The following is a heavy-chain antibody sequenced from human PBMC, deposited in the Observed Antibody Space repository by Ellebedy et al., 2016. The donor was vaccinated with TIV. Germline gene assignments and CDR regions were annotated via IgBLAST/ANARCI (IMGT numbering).Heavy chain of an antibody. CDR1: GFFFSSYA. D-gene: IGHD3-16*01. J-gene: IGHJ4*02. CDR3: ARVMITFGGVPPHLTVKSFAN. Sequence: GESLKISXAASGFFFSSYAMSWVRQAPGKGLEWVSEISASGDSPYYAQSVMGRFTISRDNSKSTLYLQMNSLRAEDTAVYYCARVMITFGGVPPHLTVKSFANWGQGTLVTVSS. V-gene: IGHV3-23*01. CDR2: ISASGDSP.